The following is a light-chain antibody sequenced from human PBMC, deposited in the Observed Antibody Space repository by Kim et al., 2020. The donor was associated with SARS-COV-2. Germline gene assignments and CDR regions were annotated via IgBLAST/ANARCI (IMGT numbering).Light chain of an antibody. CDR3: AAWDDSLSGSYV. CDR1: SSNIGSNY. V-gene: IGLV1-47*02. J-gene: IGLJ1*01. Sequence: NVAIACSGSSSNIGSNYVYWYQQRPGTAPKLLIYSNKQRPSGVPDRFSGSKSGTSASLAISGLRSEDEADYYCAAWDDSLSGSYVFGTGTKVTVL. CDR2: SNK.